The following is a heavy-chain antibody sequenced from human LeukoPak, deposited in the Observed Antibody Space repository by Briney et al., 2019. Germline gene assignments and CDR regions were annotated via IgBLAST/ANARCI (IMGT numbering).Heavy chain of an antibody. CDR1: GDSITSGDYY. CDR3: ARRSMQHLDL. V-gene: IGHV4-39*01. D-gene: IGHD2-8*01. Sequence: PSQTLSLTCTVSGDSITSGDYYWGWIRQPPGKGLEWIGSIYYSGSTYYNPSLKSRVTISVDTSKNQFSLKLSSVTAADTAVYYCARRSMQHLDLWGRGTLVTVSS. J-gene: IGHJ2*01. CDR2: IYYSGST.